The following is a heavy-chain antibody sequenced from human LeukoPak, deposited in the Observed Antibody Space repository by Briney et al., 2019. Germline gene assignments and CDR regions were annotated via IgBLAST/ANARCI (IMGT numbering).Heavy chain of an antibody. CDR2: IYYSGAN. D-gene: IGHD1-26*01. V-gene: IGHV4-59*13. CDR1: VGSISGYF. CDR3: ARAQYSGSCFDY. J-gene: IGHJ4*02. Sequence: SETLSLTCTVSVGSISGYFWSWVRQAPGTGLEWIGHIYYSGANNYNPSLRSRITISVDTSKNQFSLKLRSVTAADTAVYYCARAQYSGSCFDYWGQGTLVTVSS.